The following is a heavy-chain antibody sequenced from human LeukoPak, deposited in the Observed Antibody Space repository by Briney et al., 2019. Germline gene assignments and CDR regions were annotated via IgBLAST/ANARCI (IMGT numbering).Heavy chain of an antibody. V-gene: IGHV1-18*01. J-gene: IGHJ4*02. CDR1: DYTFTSYG. CDR3: ARSIGGQQLVYFDY. Sequence: ASVKVSFKASDYTFTSYGISWVRQAPGQGLEWMGWISTYNGNTNYAQKLQGRVTMTTDTSTSTAYMDLRSLRSDDTAVYYCARSIGGQQLVYFDYWGQGTLVTVSS. D-gene: IGHD6-13*01. CDR2: ISTYNGNT.